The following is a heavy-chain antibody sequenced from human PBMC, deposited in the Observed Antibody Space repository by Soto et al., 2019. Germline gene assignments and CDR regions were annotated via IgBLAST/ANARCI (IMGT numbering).Heavy chain of an antibody. J-gene: IGHJ6*02. CDR3: ARDRCTTDRCYTHHFDV. D-gene: IGHD2-8*01. CDR1: GYTFTSYG. Sequence: QVQLVQSGGEVTKPGASVKVSCKSSGYTFTSYGVSWVRQAPGQGLEWLGWISVYTGNTKQAQKFQDRVTLTTEASTGTASLELRNLRSDDTALYYCARDRCTTDRCYTHHFDVWGQGTTVTVSS. CDR2: ISVYTGNT. V-gene: IGHV1-18*04.